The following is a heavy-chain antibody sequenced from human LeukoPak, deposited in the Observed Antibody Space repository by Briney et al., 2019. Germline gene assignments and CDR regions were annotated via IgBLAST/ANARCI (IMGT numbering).Heavy chain of an antibody. Sequence: ASVKVSCKASGYTFTSYGISWVRQAPGQGLEWMGWISAYNGNTNYAQKLQGRVTMTTDTSTSTAYMELRSLRSVDTAVYYCARDIMRKQQLVNWFDPWGQGTLVTVSS. V-gene: IGHV1-18*04. J-gene: IGHJ5*02. D-gene: IGHD6-13*01. CDR3: ARDIMRKQQLVNWFDP. CDR1: GYTFTSYG. CDR2: ISAYNGNT.